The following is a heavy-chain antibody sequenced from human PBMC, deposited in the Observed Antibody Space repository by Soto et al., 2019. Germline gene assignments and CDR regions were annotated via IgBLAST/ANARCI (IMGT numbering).Heavy chain of an antibody. CDR2: MNPNSGNT. D-gene: IGHD2-15*01. V-gene: IGHV1-8*01. CDR3: ARGRDIVVVVAATRYYYGMDV. J-gene: IGHJ6*02. Sequence: QVQLVQSGAEVKKPGASVKVSCKASGYTFTSYDINWVRQATGQGLEWMGWMNPNSGNTGYAQKSQGRVTMTRNTSISTAYMELSSLRSEDTAVYYCARGRDIVVVVAATRYYYGMDVWGQGTTVTVSS. CDR1: GYTFTSYD.